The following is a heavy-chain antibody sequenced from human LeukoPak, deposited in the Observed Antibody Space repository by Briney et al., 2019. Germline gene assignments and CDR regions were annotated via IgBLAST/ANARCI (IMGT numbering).Heavy chain of an antibody. CDR3: ARVKDYGGNSGPLDY. Sequence: SETLSLTCTVSGGSLCVYYWTWIRQPPGKGLEWIGYIYYSGSTKYNPSLKSRVTISVDTSKNQFSLNLSSVTAADTAVYYCARVKDYGGNSGPLDYWGQGTLVTVSS. J-gene: IGHJ4*02. V-gene: IGHV4-59*01. D-gene: IGHD4-23*01. CDR2: IYYSGST. CDR1: GGSLCVYY.